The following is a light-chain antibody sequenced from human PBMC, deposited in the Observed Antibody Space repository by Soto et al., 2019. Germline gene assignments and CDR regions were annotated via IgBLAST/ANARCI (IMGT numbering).Light chain of an antibody. Sequence: DIQLTQSPSFLSASVGDTVTITCRASQALSNYLAWYQQRPGKPPDLLIYSASTLQSGVPSRFGGSGSETEFSLTIRALQPEDFVTYYCQQLSRYPLTFGGGTKVEIK. CDR2: SAS. V-gene: IGKV1-9*01. CDR3: QQLSRYPLT. J-gene: IGKJ4*01. CDR1: QALSNY.